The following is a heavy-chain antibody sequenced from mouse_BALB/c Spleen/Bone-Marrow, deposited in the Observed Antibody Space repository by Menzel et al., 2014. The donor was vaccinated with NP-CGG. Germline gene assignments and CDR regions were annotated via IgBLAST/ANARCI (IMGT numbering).Heavy chain of an antibody. CDR2: IYPSDSYT. V-gene: IGHV1-69*02. J-gene: IGHJ4*01. Sequence: QVQLQQPGAELVRPGASVKVSCKASGYTFTSYWINWVKQRPGQGLEWIGNIYPSDSYTNYNQNFKDKATLTVDKSSSTAYMQLSSPTSEDSVVYYCTRQYGNYYAMDYWGQGTSVTVSS. CDR1: GYTFTSYW. D-gene: IGHD2-10*02. CDR3: TRQYGNYYAMDY.